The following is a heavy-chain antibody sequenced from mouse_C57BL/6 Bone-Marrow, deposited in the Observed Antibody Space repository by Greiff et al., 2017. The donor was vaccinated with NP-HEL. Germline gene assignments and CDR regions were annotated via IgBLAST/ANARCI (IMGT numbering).Heavy chain of an antibody. CDR2: ILPGSGST. Sequence: VKLMESGAELMKPGASVKLSCKATGYTFTGYWIEWVKQRPGHGLEWIGEILPGSGSTNYNEKFKGKATFTADTSSNTAYMQLSSLTTEDSAIYYCARGIYYYGSSLFAYWGQGTLVTVSA. V-gene: IGHV1-9*01. CDR1: GYTFTGYW. D-gene: IGHD1-1*01. CDR3: ARGIYYYGSSLFAY. J-gene: IGHJ3*01.